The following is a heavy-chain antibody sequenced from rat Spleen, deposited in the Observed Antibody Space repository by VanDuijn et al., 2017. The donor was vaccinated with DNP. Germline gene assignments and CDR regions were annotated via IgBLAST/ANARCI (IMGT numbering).Heavy chain of an antibody. J-gene: IGHJ2*01. CDR1: GFSITNNFK. CDR2: VTNAGST. V-gene: IGHV3-3*01. D-gene: IGHD5-1*01. Sequence: EVLLQESGPGLVKPSQSLSLTCSVTGFSITNNFKCSWIRKFPGNKLECMGYVTNAGSTDYNPSLKSRISITTATSKNQFFLQLNSVATEDTATYYCAIQLGVFDYWDQGVMVTVSS. CDR3: AIQLGVFDY.